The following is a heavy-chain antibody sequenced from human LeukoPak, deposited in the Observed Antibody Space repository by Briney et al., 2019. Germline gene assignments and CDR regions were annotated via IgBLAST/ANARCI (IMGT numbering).Heavy chain of an antibody. D-gene: IGHD6-19*01. CDR2: ISYDGGNK. CDR3: AKSVAGNLNWFDP. CDR1: GFTLSSNE. J-gene: IGHJ5*02. V-gene: IGHV3-30*18. Sequence: PGGSLRLSCAASGFTLSSNEMNWVRQAPGKGLEWVAVISYDGGNKYYADSVKGRFTISRDNSKNSLYLQMNSLRAEDTAVYYCAKSVAGNLNWFDPWGQGTLVTVSS.